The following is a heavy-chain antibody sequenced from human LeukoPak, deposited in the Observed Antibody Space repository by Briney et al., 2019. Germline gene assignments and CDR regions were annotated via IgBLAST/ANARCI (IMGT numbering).Heavy chain of an antibody. D-gene: IGHD3-9*01. J-gene: IGHJ4*02. CDR1: GGTFSSYA. CDR3: ATDLFDILTGYPAFDY. CDR2: IIPILGIA. Sequence: GASVKVSCKASGGTFSSYAISWVRQAPGQGLEWMGRIIPILGIANYAQKFQGRVTITADKSTSTAYMELSSLRSEDTAVYYCATDLFDILTGYPAFDYWGQGTLVTVSS. V-gene: IGHV1-69*04.